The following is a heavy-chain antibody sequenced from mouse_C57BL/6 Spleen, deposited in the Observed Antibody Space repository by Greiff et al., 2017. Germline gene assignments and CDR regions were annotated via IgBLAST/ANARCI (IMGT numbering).Heavy chain of an antibody. V-gene: IGHV1-50*01. CDR2: IDPSDSYT. J-gene: IGHJ4*01. CDR1: GYTFTSYW. CDR3: ARKNYGYPYYYAMDY. Sequence: VQLQQPGAELVKPGASVKLSCKASGYTFTSYWMQWVKQRPGQGLEWIGEIDPSDSYTNYNQKFKGKATLTVDTSSSTAYMQLSSLTSEDSAVYYCARKNYGYPYYYAMDYWGQGTSVTVSS. D-gene: IGHD2-2*01.